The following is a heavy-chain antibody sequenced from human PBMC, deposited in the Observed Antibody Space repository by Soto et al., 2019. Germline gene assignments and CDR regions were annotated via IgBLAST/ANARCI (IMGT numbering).Heavy chain of an antibody. CDR2: INHSGST. CDR1: GGSFSGYY. D-gene: IGHD6-13*01. J-gene: IGHJ5*02. Sequence: PSETLSLTCAVYGGSFSGYYWSWIRQPPGKGLEWIGEINHSGSTNYNPSLKSRVTISVDTSKNQFSLKLSSVTAADTAAYYCARDSSSWYWFDPWGQGTLVTVSS. V-gene: IGHV4-34*01. CDR3: ARDSSSWYWFDP.